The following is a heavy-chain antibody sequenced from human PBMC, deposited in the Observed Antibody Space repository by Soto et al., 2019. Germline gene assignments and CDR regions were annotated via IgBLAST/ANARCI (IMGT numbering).Heavy chain of an antibody. D-gene: IGHD2-2*01. J-gene: IGHJ6*02. CDR1: GFTFSSYS. CDR2: ISSSSSYI. CDR3: ARDRSVIVVVPASMDV. Sequence: GGSLRLSCAASGFTFSSYSMNWVRQAPGKGLEWVSSISSSSSYIYYADSVKGRFTISRDNAKNSLYLQMNSLRAEDTAVYYCARDRSVIVVVPASMDVWGQGTTVTVSS. V-gene: IGHV3-21*01.